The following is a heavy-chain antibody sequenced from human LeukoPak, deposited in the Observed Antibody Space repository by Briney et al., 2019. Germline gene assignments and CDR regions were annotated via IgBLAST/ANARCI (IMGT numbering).Heavy chain of an antibody. CDR2: ILGTESVR. V-gene: IGHV3-48*03. CDR1: GVSLSTTE. CDR3: VKGWLLDS. D-gene: IGHD5-12*01. J-gene: IGHJ4*02. Sequence: GGSLRLSCAASGVSLSTTEINWVRQAPGKGLEWVSYILGTESVRNYADSVKGRLTISIDHAKNSVFLHMSSLKAEDTAVYYCVKGWLLDSWGQGTLVTVSS.